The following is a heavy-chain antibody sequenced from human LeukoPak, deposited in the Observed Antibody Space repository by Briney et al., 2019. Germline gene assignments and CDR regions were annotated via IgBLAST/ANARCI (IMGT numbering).Heavy chain of an antibody. Sequence: PGGSLRLSCAASGFILRDHYMTWLRQAPGKGVDWVAYISHSGSSIFYADSVKGRSSIPRDIAKNSLFLELDSLSGEDTAVYYCSSSQIRPWELLGFDYWGQGARVTVS. CDR1: GFILRDHY. CDR2: ISHSGSSI. CDR3: SSSQIRPWELLGFDY. D-gene: IGHD4-23*01. V-gene: IGHV3-11*01. J-gene: IGHJ4*02.